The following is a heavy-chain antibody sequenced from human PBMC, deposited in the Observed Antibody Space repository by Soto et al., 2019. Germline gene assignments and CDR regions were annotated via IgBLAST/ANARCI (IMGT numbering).Heavy chain of an antibody. V-gene: IGHV4-30-4*01. CDR3: ARDDYSNFAYYGMDV. CDR2: IYHSGST. D-gene: IGHD4-4*01. CDR1: GDSISSVDHY. Sequence: QVQLQESGPGLVKPSQTLSLTCTVSGDSISSVDHYWSWIRQPPGEGLEWIGYIYHSGSTYYNPSLRGRVTVSIATTKNQFSLRLRSVTVADTAVYFCARDDYSNFAYYGMDVWGQGNTVTVSS. J-gene: IGHJ6*02.